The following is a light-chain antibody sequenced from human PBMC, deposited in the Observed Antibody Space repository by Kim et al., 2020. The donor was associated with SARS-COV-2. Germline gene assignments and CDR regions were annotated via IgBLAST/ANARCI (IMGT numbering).Light chain of an antibody. CDR3: QAWDSSTVV. V-gene: IGLV3-1*01. CDR1: KLGDKN. CDR2: QDT. Sequence: APRQKATISCSGDKLGDKNDCLYQQKPGQSPGVVIYQDTKRSSGIPERFSGSNSGNTATLTIRGSQALDEDDDYCQAWDSSTVVFGGGTQLTVL. J-gene: IGLJ2*01.